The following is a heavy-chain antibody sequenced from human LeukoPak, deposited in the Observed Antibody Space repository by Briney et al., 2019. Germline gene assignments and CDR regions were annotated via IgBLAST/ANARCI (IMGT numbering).Heavy chain of an antibody. Sequence: ASVKVSCKASGYTFTGYYMHWVRQAPGQGLEWMGWINPNSGGTNYAQKFQGRVTMTRDTSISTAYMELSRLRSDDTAVYYCARDLGDIGYSNWFDPWGQGTLVTVSS. D-gene: IGHD5-12*01. CDR1: GYTFTGYY. V-gene: IGHV1-2*02. J-gene: IGHJ5*02. CDR2: INPNSGGT. CDR3: ARDLGDIGYSNWFDP.